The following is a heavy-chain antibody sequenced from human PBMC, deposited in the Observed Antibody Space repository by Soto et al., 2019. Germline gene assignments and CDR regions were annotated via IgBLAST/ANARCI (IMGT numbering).Heavy chain of an antibody. D-gene: IGHD6-13*01. CDR3: ARQGGIHFTWLQQLGFDY. CDR2: IYYSGST. CDR1: GGSISSSSYY. Sequence: SETLSLTCTVSGGSISSSSYYWGWIRQPPGKGLEWIGSIYYSGSTYYNPSLKSRVTISVDTSKNQFSLKLSSVTAADTAVYYCARQGGIHFTWLQQLGFDYWGQGTLVTVSS. V-gene: IGHV4-39*01. J-gene: IGHJ4*02.